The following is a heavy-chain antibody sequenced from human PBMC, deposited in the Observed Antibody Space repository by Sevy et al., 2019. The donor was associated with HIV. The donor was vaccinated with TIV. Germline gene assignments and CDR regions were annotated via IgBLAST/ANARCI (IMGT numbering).Heavy chain of an antibody. Sequence: GGSLRLSCAASGFTFDNYAMTWVRQTPGKGLEWVANIDQDGSDKRYVDSVRGRFTISRDNANNFLYLQMSSLRADDTAVYYCARAGGWGNINHSNQILDIWGHGTKVTVSS. CDR2: IDQDGSDK. V-gene: IGHV3-7*01. CDR1: GFTFDNYA. D-gene: IGHD3-16*01. J-gene: IGHJ3*02. CDR3: ARAGGWGNINHSNQILDI.